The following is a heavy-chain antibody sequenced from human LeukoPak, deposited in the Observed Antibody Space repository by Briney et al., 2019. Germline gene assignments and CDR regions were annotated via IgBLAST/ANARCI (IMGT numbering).Heavy chain of an antibody. CDR1: GGSINSGDYY. D-gene: IGHD5-12*01. V-gene: IGHV4-39*07. CDR3: ARDSGYETY. CDR2: IYYSGNT. Sequence: PSETLSLTCTVSGGSINSGDYYWGWIRQPPGKGLEWIGSIYYSGNTYYNPSLKSRVTISVDTSKNQFSLKLSSVTAADTAVYYCARDSGYETYWGQGTLVTVSS. J-gene: IGHJ4*02.